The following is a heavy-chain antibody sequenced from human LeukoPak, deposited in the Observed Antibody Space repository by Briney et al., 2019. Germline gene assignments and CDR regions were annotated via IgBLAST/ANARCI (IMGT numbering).Heavy chain of an antibody. V-gene: IGHV1-46*01. CDR1: GYTFTSYY. D-gene: IGHD3-10*01. CDR3: ARDSSVEDTAWWFDP. CDR2: INPSGGST. J-gene: IGHJ5*02. Sequence: ASVKVSCKASGYTFTSYYMHWVRQAPGQGLEWMGIINPSGGSTSYAQKFQGRVTMTRDMSTSTDYMELSSLRSEDTVVYYCARDSSVEDTAWWFDPWGQGTLVTVSS.